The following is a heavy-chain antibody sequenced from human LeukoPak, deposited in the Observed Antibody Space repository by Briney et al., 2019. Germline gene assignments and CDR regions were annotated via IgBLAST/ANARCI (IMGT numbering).Heavy chain of an antibody. CDR1: GFTFSSYA. V-gene: IGHV3-23*01. CDR2: ISGSGDST. CDR3: AKPLVSDYYDSRGYWGY. J-gene: IGHJ4*02. D-gene: IGHD3-22*01. Sequence: RGSLRHSCAASGFTFSSYAMSWVRQAPGKGLEWVSAISGSGDSTYYSDSVKGRFTISRDNSKNTLYVQMNSLRAEDTAVYYCAKPLVSDYYDSRGYWGYWGQGNL.